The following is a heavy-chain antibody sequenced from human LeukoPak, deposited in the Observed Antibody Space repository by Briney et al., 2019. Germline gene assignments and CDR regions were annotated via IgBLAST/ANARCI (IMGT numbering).Heavy chain of an antibody. D-gene: IGHD6-19*01. Sequence: SETLSLTCAVYGGSFSGYYWSWIRQPPGRGLEWIGEINHSGSTNYNPSLKSRVTISVDTSKNQFSLKLSSVTAADTAVYYCARRVHYSSGWYNYFDYWGQGTLVTVSS. CDR2: INHSGST. V-gene: IGHV4-34*01. CDR3: ARRVHYSSGWYNYFDY. CDR1: GGSFSGYY. J-gene: IGHJ4*02.